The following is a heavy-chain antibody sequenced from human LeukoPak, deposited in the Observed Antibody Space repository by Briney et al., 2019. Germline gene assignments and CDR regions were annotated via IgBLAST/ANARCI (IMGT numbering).Heavy chain of an antibody. CDR1: GFTVSRYG. J-gene: IGHJ4*02. CDR2: IRYDGSNK. D-gene: IGHD7-27*01. CDR3: ARENWDFVF. Sequence: SGGSLRLSCAASGFTVSRYGMHGVRQAPGKGLEWVAFIRYDGSNKYYADSVKGRFTISRDNSKSTVSLQMDTLRTEDTALYYCARENWDFVFWGQGTLVTVSS. V-gene: IGHV3-30*02.